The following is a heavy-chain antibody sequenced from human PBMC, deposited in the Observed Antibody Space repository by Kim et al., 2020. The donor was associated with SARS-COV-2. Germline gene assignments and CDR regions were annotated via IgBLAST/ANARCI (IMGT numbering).Heavy chain of an antibody. CDR3: ARGIQPSFDY. CDR2: TA. D-gene: IGHD5-18*01. V-gene: IGHV1-69*01. J-gene: IGHJ4*02. Sequence: TANYAQKFQGRVTITADESTSTAYMELSSLRSEDTAVYYCARGIQPSFDYWGQGTLVTVSS.